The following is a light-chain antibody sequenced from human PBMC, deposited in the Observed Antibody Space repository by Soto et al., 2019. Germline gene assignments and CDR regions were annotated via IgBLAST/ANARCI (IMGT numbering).Light chain of an antibody. V-gene: IGKV2-30*02. J-gene: IGKJ3*01. CDR1: RSLVHSDGNTY. CDR3: MAGTCWPPIN. Sequence: DVVLTQSPLSLPVTLGQSASISCTSSRSLVHSDGNTYLDWFQQRPGQSPRRLIYKVSNRDSRVPDRFSGSGSGTYFTLKSARVEAEDVGVYFLMAGTCWPPINFGPWTKVEI. CDR2: KVS.